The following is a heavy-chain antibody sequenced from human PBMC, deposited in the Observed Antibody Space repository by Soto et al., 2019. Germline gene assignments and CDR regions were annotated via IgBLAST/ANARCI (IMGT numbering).Heavy chain of an antibody. V-gene: IGHV5-51*01. CDR3: ARNISNCRYYYHAMDV. D-gene: IGHD4-4*01. CDR1: GYTFTDYW. CDR2: IYPGDSDT. Sequence: PGDSLKISCKGSGYTFTDYWIGWVRQLPGKGLEWMGIIYPGDSDTRYSPSFQGHVTITVDKSTSTAYLQWSTLKASDTAMYYCARNISNCRYYYHAMDVCGQGTTCTVSS. J-gene: IGHJ6*02.